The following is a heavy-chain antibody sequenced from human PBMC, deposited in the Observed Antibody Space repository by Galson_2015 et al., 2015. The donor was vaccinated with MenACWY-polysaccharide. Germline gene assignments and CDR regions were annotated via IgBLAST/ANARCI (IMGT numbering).Heavy chain of an antibody. CDR3: VGGHYWHGY. J-gene: IGHJ4*02. CDR2: IKQDGSEK. Sequence: SLRLSCAASGFTFKTYWMSWVRQAPGKGLEWVAYIKQDGSEKNYVDSVKGRFTISRDNAQNSLYLQMNSLRAEDTAVFYCVGGHYWHGYWGQGALVTVSS. D-gene: IGHD3-22*01. V-gene: IGHV3-7*01. CDR1: GFTFKTYW.